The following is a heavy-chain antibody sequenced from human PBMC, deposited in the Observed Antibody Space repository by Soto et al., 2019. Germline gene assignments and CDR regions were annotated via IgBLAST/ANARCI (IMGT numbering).Heavy chain of an antibody. V-gene: IGHV3-30-3*01. CDR2: ISYDGTNK. CDR3: ARGGDGSGWRGTFDS. Sequence: VQLVESGGAVVQPGRSLRLSCAASGFTFSNYAIHWVRQAPGKGLEWVALISYDGTNKFYTKSVRGRFTISRDNSKNTLYLQINSLRPEDTAIYFCARGGDGSGWRGTFDSWGQGTLVTVSS. CDR1: GFTFSNYA. J-gene: IGHJ4*02. D-gene: IGHD6-19*01.